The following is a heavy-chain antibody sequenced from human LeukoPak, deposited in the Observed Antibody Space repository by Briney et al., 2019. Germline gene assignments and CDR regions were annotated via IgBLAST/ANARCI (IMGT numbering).Heavy chain of an antibody. CDR3: VRDPEALAY. Sequence: GGSLRLSCAASGFTFSTYSMNWVRQAPGQGLEWVSYIRGSGSPIYYADSVKGRFTISRDNAKNSLYLQMNSLRDEDTAVYYCVRDPEALAYWGQGAPVTVSS. J-gene: IGHJ4*02. CDR1: GFTFSTYS. V-gene: IGHV3-48*02. CDR2: IRGSGSPI.